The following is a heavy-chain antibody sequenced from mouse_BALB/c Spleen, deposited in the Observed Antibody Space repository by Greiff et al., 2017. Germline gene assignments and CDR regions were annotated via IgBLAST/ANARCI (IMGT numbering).Heavy chain of an antibody. Sequence: QVQLQQSGAELAKPGASVKMSCKASGYTFTSYWMHWVKQRPGQGLEWIGYINPSTGYTEYNQKFKDKATLTADKSSSTAYMQLSSLTSEDSAVYYCATWSRRWFAYWGQGTLVTVSA. CDR3: ATWSRRWFAY. J-gene: IGHJ3*01. CDR1: GYTFTSYW. D-gene: IGHD1-1*02. V-gene: IGHV1-7*01. CDR2: INPSTGYT.